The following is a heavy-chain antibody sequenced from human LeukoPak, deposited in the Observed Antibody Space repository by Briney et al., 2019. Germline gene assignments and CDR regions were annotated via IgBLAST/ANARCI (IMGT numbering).Heavy chain of an antibody. CDR2: IYYSGST. Sequence: SETLSLTCTVSGGSISSYYWSWIRQPPGKGLEWIGYIYYSGSTNCNPSLKSRVTISIDTSKNQFSLKLSSVTAADTAVYYCAIDYGSGFDPWGQGTLVTVSS. CDR3: AIDYGSGFDP. CDR1: GGSISSYY. D-gene: IGHD3-10*01. J-gene: IGHJ5*02. V-gene: IGHV4-59*12.